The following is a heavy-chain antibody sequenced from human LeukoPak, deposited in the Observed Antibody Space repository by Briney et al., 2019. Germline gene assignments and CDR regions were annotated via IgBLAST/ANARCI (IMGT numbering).Heavy chain of an antibody. CDR3: ARARAQGRHFDY. Sequence: ASVKVSCKASGYTFTGYYMHWVRQAPGQGLEWMGWISAYNGNTNYAQKLQGRVTMTTDTSTSTAYMELRSLRSDDTAVYYCARARAQGRHFDYWGQGTLVTVSS. J-gene: IGHJ4*02. CDR2: ISAYNGNT. CDR1: GYTFTGYY. V-gene: IGHV1-18*04.